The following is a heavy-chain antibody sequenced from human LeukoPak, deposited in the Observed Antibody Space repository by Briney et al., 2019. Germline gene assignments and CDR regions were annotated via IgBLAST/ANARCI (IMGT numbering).Heavy chain of an antibody. Sequence: PGGSLRLSCAASGFTFSSYGMHWVRQAPGKGLEWVAVISYDGSNKYYADSVKGRFTISRDNSKNTLYLQMNSLRAEDTAVYYCAKDRGHSYGSLGMDVWGQGTTVTVSS. V-gene: IGHV3-30*18. J-gene: IGHJ6*02. D-gene: IGHD5-18*01. CDR2: ISYDGSNK. CDR3: AKDRGHSYGSLGMDV. CDR1: GFTFSSYG.